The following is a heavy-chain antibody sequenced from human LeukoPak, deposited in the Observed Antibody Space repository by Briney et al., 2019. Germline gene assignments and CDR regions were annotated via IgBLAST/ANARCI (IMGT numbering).Heavy chain of an antibody. J-gene: IGHJ3*02. CDR3: ARARGLSAAMGPVDAFDI. D-gene: IGHD5-18*01. V-gene: IGHV1-46*01. CDR1: GYTFTSYY. CDR2: INPSGGST. Sequence: ASVKVSCKASGYTFTSYYMHWVRQAPGQGLEWMGIINPSGGSTSYAQKFQGRVTMTRDTSTSTAYMELSSLRSEDTAVYYCARARGLSAAMGPVDAFDIWGQGTMVTVSS.